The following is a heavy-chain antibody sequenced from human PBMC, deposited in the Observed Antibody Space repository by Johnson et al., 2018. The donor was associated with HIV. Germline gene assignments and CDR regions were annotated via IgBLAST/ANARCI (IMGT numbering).Heavy chain of an antibody. CDR2: ISYDGNNQ. CDR3: ARVRGGRENAFDI. J-gene: IGHJ3*02. D-gene: IGHD1-26*01. CDR1: GFTFSSYA. V-gene: IGHV3-30-3*01. Sequence: VQLVESGGGVVQPGRSLRLSCAASGFTFSSYAMHWVRQAPGKGLEWVAVISYDGNNQYYRDSVKGRFTISRDNSKNTLSLQMNSPRVEDTALYYCARVRGGRENAFDIWGQGTMVTVSS.